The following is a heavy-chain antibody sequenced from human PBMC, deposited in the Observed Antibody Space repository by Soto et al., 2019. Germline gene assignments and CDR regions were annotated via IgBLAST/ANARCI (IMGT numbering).Heavy chain of an antibody. CDR3: ARWCYDFWSGYYRRDYYYYGMDV. CDR2: IIPIFGTA. V-gene: IGHV1-69*06. CDR1: GGTFSIYA. Sequence: SVKVSCKASGGTFSIYAISCVLQAPLQWRDWMGGIIPIFGTANYAQKFQGRVTITADKSASTAYMELSSLRSEDTAVYYCARWCYDFWSGYYRRDYYYYGMDVWGQGTTVTV. J-gene: IGHJ6*02. D-gene: IGHD3-3*01.